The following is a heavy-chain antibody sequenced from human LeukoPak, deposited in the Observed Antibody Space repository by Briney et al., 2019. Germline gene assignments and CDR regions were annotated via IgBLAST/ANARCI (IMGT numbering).Heavy chain of an antibody. Sequence: GGSLRLSCAASGFTFSSYAMSWVRQAPGKGLEWVAVISYDGSNKYYADSVKGRFTISRDNSKNTLYLQMNSLRAEDTAVYYCARGGSTAGYYFDYWGQGTLVTVSS. CDR1: GFTFSSYA. D-gene: IGHD6-13*01. V-gene: IGHV3-30-3*01. J-gene: IGHJ4*02. CDR3: ARGGSTAGYYFDY. CDR2: ISYDGSNK.